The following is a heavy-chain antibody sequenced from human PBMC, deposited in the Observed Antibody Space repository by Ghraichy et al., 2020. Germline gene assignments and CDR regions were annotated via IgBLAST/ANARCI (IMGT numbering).Heavy chain of an antibody. V-gene: IGHV4-59*01. CDR1: GGSFSNYY. Sequence: SETLSLTCTVSGGSFSNYYWSWIRQSPGKGLEWIGYIYQSGNTNYNPSLQSRVAISLDTSKTQFSLTLNSVTAPDAAVYYCATGSSHSTNFYYYGMDVWGQGTTVTVSS. CDR3: ATGSSHSTNFYYYGMDV. D-gene: IGHD6-6*01. J-gene: IGHJ6*02. CDR2: IYQSGNT.